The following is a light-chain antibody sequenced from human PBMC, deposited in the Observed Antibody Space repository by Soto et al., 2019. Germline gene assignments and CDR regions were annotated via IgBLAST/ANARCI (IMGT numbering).Light chain of an antibody. CDR2: NAS. J-gene: IGKJ4*01. CDR1: QSVSRY. V-gene: IGKV3-11*01. CDR3: QQRSNWPLT. Sequence: EIVLTQSPATLSLSPGERATLSCRASQSVSRYLVWFQQKPGQAPRLLIYNASNRATGIPARFSGSGSWTDFTLTISSLEPEDFAVYYCQQRSNWPLTFGGGTKVEIK.